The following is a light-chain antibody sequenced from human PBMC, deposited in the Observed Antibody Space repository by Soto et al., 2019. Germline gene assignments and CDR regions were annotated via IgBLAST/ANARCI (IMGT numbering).Light chain of an antibody. Sequence: QSALTQPASVSGSPGQSITISCTGTSSDIGIYTPVSWYQHQPGKAPKLIIFGDTQRPSGVSNRFSGSKSGSTASLTSSGLQAEDEADYYCCAYAIITVTFGGGTKLTVL. CDR1: SSDIGIYTP. V-gene: IGLV2-23*01. J-gene: IGLJ2*01. CDR2: GDT. CDR3: CAYAIITVT.